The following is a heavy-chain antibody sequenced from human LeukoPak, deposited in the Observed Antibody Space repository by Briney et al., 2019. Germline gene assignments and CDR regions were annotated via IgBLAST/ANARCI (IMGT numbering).Heavy chain of an antibody. CDR2: IIPIFGTA. V-gene: IGHV1-69*05. J-gene: IGHJ4*02. CDR3: ARGGWYYYGSGSYIKTYYFDY. D-gene: IGHD3-10*01. Sequence: GASVKVSCKASGGTFSSYAISWVRQAPGQGLEWMGGIIPIFGTANYAQKFQGRVTITTDESTSTACMELSSLRSEDTAVYYCARGGWYYYGSGSYIKTYYFDYWGQGTLVTVSS. CDR1: GGTFSSYA.